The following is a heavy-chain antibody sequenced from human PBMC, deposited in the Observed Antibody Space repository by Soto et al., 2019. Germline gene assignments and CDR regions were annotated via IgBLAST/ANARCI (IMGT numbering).Heavy chain of an antibody. V-gene: IGHV3-30-3*01. CDR3: ARGHSGYDSGYYFDY. J-gene: IGHJ4*02. CDR2: ISYDGSNK. Sequence: GGSLRLSCAASGFTFSSYAMHWVRQAPGKGLEWVAVISYDGSNKYYADSVKGRFTISRDNSKNTLYLQMNSLRAEDTAVYYCARGHSGYDSGYYFDYWGQGTLVTVSS. D-gene: IGHD5-12*01. CDR1: GFTFSSYA.